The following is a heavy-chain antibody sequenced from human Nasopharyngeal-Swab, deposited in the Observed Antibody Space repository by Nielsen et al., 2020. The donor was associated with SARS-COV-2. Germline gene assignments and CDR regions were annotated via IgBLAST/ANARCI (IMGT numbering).Heavy chain of an antibody. D-gene: IGHD6-19*01. CDR1: GFTFSSYA. V-gene: IGHV3-64D*08. CDR3: AKSGGGWYQGD. Sequence: GESLKISCSASGFTFSSYAMHWVRQAPGKGLEYVSAISSNGGSTYYADSVKGRFTVSRDNSKDTLYLQMSSLRADDTAVYYCAKSGGGWYQGDWGQGTLVTVSS. CDR2: ISSNGGST. J-gene: IGHJ4*02.